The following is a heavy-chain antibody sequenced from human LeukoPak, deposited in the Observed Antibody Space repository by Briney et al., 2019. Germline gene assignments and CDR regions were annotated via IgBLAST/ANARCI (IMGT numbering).Heavy chain of an antibody. CDR1: GFTFSSYA. CDR3: ARDIVVAKYYYYGMDV. CDR2: ISYDGSNK. Sequence: PGGSLRLSCAASGFTFSSYAMHWVRQAPGKGLEWVAVISYDGSNKYYADSVKDRFTISRDNSKNTLYLQMNSLRAEDTAVYYCARDIVVAKYYYYGMDVWGKGTTVTVSS. J-gene: IGHJ6*04. D-gene: IGHD2-2*01. V-gene: IGHV3-30-3*01.